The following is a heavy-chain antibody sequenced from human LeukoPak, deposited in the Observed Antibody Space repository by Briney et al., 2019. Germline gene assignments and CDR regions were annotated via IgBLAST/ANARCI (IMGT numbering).Heavy chain of an antibody. D-gene: IGHD3-3*01. J-gene: IGHJ6*02. CDR3: AREFSGYDFWSGDKYYYYGMDV. Sequence: GGSLRLSCAASGFTFSDHYMDWVRQAPGEGLEWVCRIRNKVNSYTTEYAASVKGRFTISRDDSKNSVYLQMNSLKSEDTAVYYCAREFSGYDFWSGDKYYYYGMDVWGQGTTVTVSS. CDR2: IRNKVNSYTT. V-gene: IGHV3-72*01. CDR1: GFTFSDHY.